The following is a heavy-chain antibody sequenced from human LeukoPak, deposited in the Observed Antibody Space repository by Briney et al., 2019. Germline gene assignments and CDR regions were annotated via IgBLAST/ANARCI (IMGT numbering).Heavy chain of an antibody. J-gene: IGHJ4*02. CDR1: GGSVSSKSYF. D-gene: IGHD4-11*01. Sequence: SETLSLTCTVSGGSVSSKSYFWGWIRQPPGKGLEWIGTIYYSGITYYNPSLKGRVTISVDRSKNQFSLKLSSVTAADTAVYYCARVSPFLQYYFDYWGQGTLVTVSS. CDR3: ARVSPFLQYYFDY. CDR2: IYYSGIT. V-gene: IGHV4-39*07.